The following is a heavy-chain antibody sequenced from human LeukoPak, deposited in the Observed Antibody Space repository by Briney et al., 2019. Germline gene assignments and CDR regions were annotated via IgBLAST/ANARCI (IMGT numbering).Heavy chain of an antibody. CDR2: ITPTDSET. CDR3: ARLPEQLGYYYYYGLDV. V-gene: IGHV5-51*01. CDR1: GDSSTTYW. J-gene: IGHJ6*02. D-gene: IGHD1-1*01. Sequence: GEALKISCEVSGDSSTTYWIGWVRQMPGKGLEWMGIITPTDSETKYNPSFQGQVTISADRSTTTAYLQWSNLKASDTAMYYCARLPEQLGYYYYYGLDVWGPRTTVIVSS.